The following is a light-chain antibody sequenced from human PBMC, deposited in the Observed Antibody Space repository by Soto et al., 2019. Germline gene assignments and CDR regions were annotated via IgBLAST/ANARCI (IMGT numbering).Light chain of an antibody. Sequence: EIVMTQSPATLSVSPGERATLSCRASQSISSELAWYQQKPGQPPRLLIYSASTRATGVPARFTGSGSGSECTLTTSGLQSEDSAVSSCQQGLNWPLTFGQGTRLQI. CDR2: SAS. V-gene: IGKV3-15*01. CDR3: QQGLNWPLT. CDR1: QSISSE. J-gene: IGKJ2*01.